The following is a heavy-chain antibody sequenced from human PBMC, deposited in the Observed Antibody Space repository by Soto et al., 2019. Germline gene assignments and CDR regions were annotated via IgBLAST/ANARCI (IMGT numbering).Heavy chain of an antibody. CDR3: ARHILDFWSGFRVNWFDP. CDR1: GYSFTSYW. CDR2: IDPSDSYT. V-gene: IGHV5-10-1*01. D-gene: IGHD3-3*01. Sequence: PGESLKISCKGSGYSFTSYWISWVRQMPGKGLEWMGRIDPSDSYTNYSPSFQGHVTISADKSISTAYLQWSSLKASDTAMYYCARHILDFWSGFRVNWFDPWGQGTLVTGSS. J-gene: IGHJ5*02.